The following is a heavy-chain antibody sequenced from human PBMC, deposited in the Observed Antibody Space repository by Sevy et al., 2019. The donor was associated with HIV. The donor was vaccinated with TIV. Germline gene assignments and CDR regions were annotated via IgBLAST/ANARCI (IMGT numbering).Heavy chain of an antibody. D-gene: IGHD5-18*01. CDR1: GVSLTGADYY. Sequence: SETLSLTCSVTGVSLTGADYYWSWVRQAPGKGLEWFAYYFHSGPFYYSPTLKSRLSISVDTTQNQFSLKLTSVTAADSAVYYSARSENVDSAPFDYWGQGTPVTVSS. V-gene: IGHV4-30-4*01. J-gene: IGHJ4*02. CDR2: YFHSGPF. CDR3: ARSENVDSAPFDY.